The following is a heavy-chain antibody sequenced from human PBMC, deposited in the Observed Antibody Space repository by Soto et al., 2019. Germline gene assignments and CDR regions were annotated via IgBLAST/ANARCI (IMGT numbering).Heavy chain of an antibody. V-gene: IGHV3-11*06. CDR1: GFTFGDSY. D-gene: IGHD2-15*01. Sequence: QVQLVESGGGLVPPGGSLRLSCAGSGFTFGDSYMSWIRQAPGKGLEWLSYISPGSRYPAYADSVKGRFTISRDNARRSLFLQMTSLTAEDTAMYYCVRGGGGGLFDPWGQGPMVTVSS. CDR3: VRGGGGGLFDP. J-gene: IGHJ5*02. CDR2: ISPGSRYP.